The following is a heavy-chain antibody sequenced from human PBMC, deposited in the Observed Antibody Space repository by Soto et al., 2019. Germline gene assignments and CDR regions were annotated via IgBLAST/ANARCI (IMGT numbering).Heavy chain of an antibody. Sequence: VASQTISCRVAGYSFAGYGITWVRQKPGKGLEWMGRIDPSDSQTYYSPSFRGHVTISVTKSITTVFLQWSSLRASDTAMYYCARQIYDSDTGPNFQYYFDSWGQGTPVTVSS. D-gene: IGHD3-22*01. CDR1: GYSFAGYG. CDR3: ARQIYDSDTGPNFQYYFDS. CDR2: IDPSDSQT. J-gene: IGHJ4*02. V-gene: IGHV5-10-1*01.